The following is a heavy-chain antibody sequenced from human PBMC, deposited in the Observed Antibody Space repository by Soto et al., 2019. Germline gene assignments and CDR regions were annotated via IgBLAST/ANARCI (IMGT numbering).Heavy chain of an antibody. CDR2: ISGSGGST. CDR3: AGNLLYYDFWRGPSNYYYMDV. CDR1: GFTFSSYA. Sequence: GGSLRLSCAASGFTFSSYAMSWVRQAPGKGLEWVSAISGSGGSTNYADSVKGRFTISRDNSKNTLYLQMNSLRAEDTAVYYCAGNLLYYDFWRGPSNYYYMDVWGKGTTVTVSS. D-gene: IGHD3-3*01. J-gene: IGHJ6*03. V-gene: IGHV3-23*01.